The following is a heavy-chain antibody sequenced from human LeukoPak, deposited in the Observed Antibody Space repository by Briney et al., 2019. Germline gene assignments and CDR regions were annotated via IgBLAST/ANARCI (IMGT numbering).Heavy chain of an antibody. CDR2: INHSGST. Sequence: SETLSLTCAVYGGSFSGYYWSWIRQPPGKGLEWIGEINHSGSTNYNPSLKSRVTISVDTSKNQFSLKLSSVTATDTAVYYCARHTRPGYGGSENAFDIWGQGTMVTVSS. CDR1: GGSFSGYY. CDR3: ARHTRPGYGGSENAFDI. D-gene: IGHD5-12*01. V-gene: IGHV4-34*01. J-gene: IGHJ3*02.